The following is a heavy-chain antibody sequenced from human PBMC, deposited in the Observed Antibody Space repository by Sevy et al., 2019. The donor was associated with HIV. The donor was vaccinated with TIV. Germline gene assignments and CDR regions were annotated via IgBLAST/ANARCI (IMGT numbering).Heavy chain of an antibody. CDR1: GLTFNTYA. Sequence: GGALRLSCAASGLTFNTYAMSWVRQAPGKGLEWVSAISGSAFNIYYADSVKGRLTISRDNSKNTLYLQMNSLRAEDTAVYYCAKEGPGYNYDSSGSFDYWGQGTLVTVSS. CDR2: ISGSAFNI. CDR3: AKEGPGYNYDSSGSFDY. V-gene: IGHV3-23*01. D-gene: IGHD3-22*01. J-gene: IGHJ4*02.